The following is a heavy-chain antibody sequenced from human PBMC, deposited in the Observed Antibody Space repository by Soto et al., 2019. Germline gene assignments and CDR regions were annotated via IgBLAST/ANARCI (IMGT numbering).Heavy chain of an antibody. CDR1: GFTFSSYG. CDR2: ISYDGSNK. V-gene: IGHV3-30*03. CDR3: ARDRTYYYDSSGPGH. J-gene: IGHJ4*02. D-gene: IGHD3-22*01. Sequence: PGGSLRLSCAASGFTFSSYGMHWVRQAPGKGLEWVAVISYDGSNKYYADSVKGRFTISRDNSKNTLYLQMNSLRDEDTAVYYCARDRTYYYDSSGPGHWGQGTLVTVSS.